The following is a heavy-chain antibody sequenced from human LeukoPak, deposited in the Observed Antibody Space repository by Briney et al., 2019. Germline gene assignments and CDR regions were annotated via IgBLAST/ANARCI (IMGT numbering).Heavy chain of an antibody. Sequence: TGGSLRLSCAASGFTFDDYAMHWVRQAPGKGLEWVSGISWNSGSIGYADSVKGRFTISRDNSKNTLYLQMNSLRAEDTAVYYCARERYYFDYWGQGTLVTVSS. CDR3: ARERYYFDY. CDR1: GFTFDDYA. V-gene: IGHV3-9*01. J-gene: IGHJ4*02. CDR2: ISWNSGSI.